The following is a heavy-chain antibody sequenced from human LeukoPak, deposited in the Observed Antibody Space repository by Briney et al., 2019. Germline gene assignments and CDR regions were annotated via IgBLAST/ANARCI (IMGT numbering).Heavy chain of an antibody. CDR2: INHSGST. CDR1: GGSFSGYY. D-gene: IGHD5-18*01. J-gene: IGHJ6*03. Sequence: SETLSLTCAVYGGSFSGYYWSWIRQPPGKGLEWIGEINHSGSTNYNPSLKSRVTISVDTSKNQFSLKLSSVTAADTAVYYCARARGGYSYGKYYYYYYMDVWGKGTTVTVSS. V-gene: IGHV4-34*01. CDR3: ARARGGYSYGKYYYYYYMDV.